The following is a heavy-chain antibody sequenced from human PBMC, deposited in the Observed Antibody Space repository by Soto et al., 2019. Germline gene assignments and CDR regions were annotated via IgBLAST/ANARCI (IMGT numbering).Heavy chain of an antibody. CDR1: GYTFTSYA. CDR2: INAGNGNT. Sequence: QVQLVQSGAEVKKPGASVKVSCKASGYTFTSYAMHWVRQAPGQSLEWMGWINAGNGNTKYSQKFQGRVTITRDTSANTAYMELSSLRSEDTSVYYCARDLHADYWGQGTLVTVSS. J-gene: IGHJ4*02. CDR3: ARDLHADY. V-gene: IGHV1-3*01.